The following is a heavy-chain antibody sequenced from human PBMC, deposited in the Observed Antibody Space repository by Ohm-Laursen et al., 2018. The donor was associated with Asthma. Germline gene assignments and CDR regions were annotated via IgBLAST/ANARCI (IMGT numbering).Heavy chain of an antibody. CDR1: GFTFRSYA. CDR3: TKGRLSIVGTNFDY. J-gene: IGHJ4*02. CDR2: GGSYYDGGLK. D-gene: IGHD5-12*01. Sequence: SLRLSCAASGFTFRSYAMHWVRQAPGKGLEWVAVGGSYYDGGLKYYADSVNGRFTISRDNAKNSLYLQMNSLRPDDTAFYYCTKGRLSIVGTNFDYWGQGTLVTVSS. V-gene: IGHV3-30-3*01.